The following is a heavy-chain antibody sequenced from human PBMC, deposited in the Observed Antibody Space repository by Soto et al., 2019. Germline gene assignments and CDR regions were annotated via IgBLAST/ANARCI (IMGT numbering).Heavy chain of an antibody. CDR2: INAGNGNT. Sequence: GASVKVSCKAPGYTFTSYAMHWVRQAPGQRLEWMGWINAGNGNTKYSQKFQGRVTITRDTSASTAYMELSSLRSEDTAVYYCARERAIAAREADAFDIWGQGTMVTVSS. D-gene: IGHD6-6*01. CDR1: GYTFTSYA. J-gene: IGHJ3*02. CDR3: ARERAIAAREADAFDI. V-gene: IGHV1-3*01.